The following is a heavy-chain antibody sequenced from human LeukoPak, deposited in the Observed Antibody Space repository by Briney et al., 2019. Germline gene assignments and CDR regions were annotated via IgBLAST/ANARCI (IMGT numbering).Heavy chain of an antibody. D-gene: IGHD2-15*01. J-gene: IGHJ4*02. CDR3: AREVQGGNFDY. Sequence: SETPSLTCTVSGGSISSYYWSWIRQPPGKGLEWIGYIYYSGSTNYNPSLKSRVTISVDTSKNQFSLKLSSVTAADTAVYYCAREVQGGNFDYWGQGTLVTVSS. V-gene: IGHV4-59*01. CDR2: IYYSGST. CDR1: GGSISSYY.